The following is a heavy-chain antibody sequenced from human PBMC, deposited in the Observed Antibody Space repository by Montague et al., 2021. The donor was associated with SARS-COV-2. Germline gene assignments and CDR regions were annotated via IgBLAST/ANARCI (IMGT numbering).Heavy chain of an antibody. V-gene: IGHV4-31*01. CDR2: VYHTGST. D-gene: IGHD4-11*01. Sequence: TLSLTCTVSGRSFNSGCYYWTWIRQHPGKGLVWIGYVYHTGSTYYNLSLKSPVTMSIDMSKNQFSLSLTSVTAADTALYYCARDGHSNYHYIDPWGPGTLVTVSS. J-gene: IGHJ5*02. CDR3: ARDGHSNYHYIDP. CDR1: GRSFNSGCYY.